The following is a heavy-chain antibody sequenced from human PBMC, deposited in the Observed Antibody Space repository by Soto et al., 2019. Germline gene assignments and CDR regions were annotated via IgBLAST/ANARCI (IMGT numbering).Heavy chain of an antibody. Sequence: EVQLVESGGGLVQPGGSLRLSCAASGFPFSGYWMHWVRQAPGKGLVWVSRINSDGSTINYAESVKGRFTISRDNAENTLYLQMNSLRAEDTAVYYCARDVENDGNYYIDARGKGTTVTVSS. CDR1: GFPFSGYW. D-gene: IGHD1-1*01. CDR2: INSDGSTI. J-gene: IGHJ6*03. V-gene: IGHV3-74*01. CDR3: ARDVENDGNYYIDA.